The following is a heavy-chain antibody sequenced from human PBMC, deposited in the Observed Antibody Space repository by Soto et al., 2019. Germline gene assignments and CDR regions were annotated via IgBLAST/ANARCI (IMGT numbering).Heavy chain of an antibody. CDR2: INPSGGST. V-gene: IGHV1-46*01. CDR3: ARPHGSGRIDYGVDV. Sequence: ASVKVSCKASGYTFTSYYMHWVRQAPGQGLEWMGIINPSGGSTSYAQKFQGRVTMTRDTSTSTVYMELSSLRSEDTAVYYCARPHGSGRIDYGVDVWGQGTTVTVSS. CDR1: GYTFTSYY. J-gene: IGHJ6*02. D-gene: IGHD3-10*01.